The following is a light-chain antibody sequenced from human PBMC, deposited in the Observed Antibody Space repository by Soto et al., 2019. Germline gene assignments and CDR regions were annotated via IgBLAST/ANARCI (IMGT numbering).Light chain of an antibody. J-gene: IGKJ1*01. CDR2: RAS. CDR3: QHYNNWPPWT. Sequence: EIVMTQSPATLSVSPGERATLSCRANQSVSSNLAWYQQKPGQAPRLLIYRASTRATGIPARFSGSGSGTDFTLTISSLQSEDFAVYYCQHYNNWPPWTFGQGTKVEVQ. CDR1: QSVSSN. V-gene: IGKV3-15*01.